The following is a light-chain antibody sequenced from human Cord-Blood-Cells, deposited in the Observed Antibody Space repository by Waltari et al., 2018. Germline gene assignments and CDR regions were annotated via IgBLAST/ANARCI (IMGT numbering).Light chain of an antibody. CDR1: SSDVGGYNY. J-gene: IGLJ3*02. Sequence: QSALTQPRSVSGSPGQSVTISCTGTSSDVGGYNYVSWYQQHPGKAPKLMIYDVSKRPVGVPDRFSGSKSGNTASLTISGLQAEDEADYYCCSYAGSYTVFGGGTKLTVL. V-gene: IGLV2-11*01. CDR2: DVS. CDR3: CSYAGSYTV.